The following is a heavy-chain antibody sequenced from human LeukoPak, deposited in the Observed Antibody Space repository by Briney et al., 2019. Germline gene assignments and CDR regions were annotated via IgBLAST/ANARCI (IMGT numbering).Heavy chain of an antibody. Sequence: LSLTCTVSGGSISNYYWSWIRQPPGKGLEWLALIYWNDDKRYSPSLKSRLTLTKDTSKNQVVLTMTNMDPVDTATYYCAHTFYDSSVGPFDYWGQGTLVTVSS. J-gene: IGHJ4*02. CDR2: IYWNDDK. V-gene: IGHV2-5*01. CDR3: AHTFYDSSVGPFDY. CDR1: GGSISNYYW. D-gene: IGHD3-22*01.